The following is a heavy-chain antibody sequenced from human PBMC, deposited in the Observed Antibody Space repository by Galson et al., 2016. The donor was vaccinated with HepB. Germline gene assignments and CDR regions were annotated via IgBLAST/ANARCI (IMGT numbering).Heavy chain of an antibody. CDR1: GYILTNFW. J-gene: IGHJ4*02. CDR2: IYPAASDT. Sequence: QSGAEVTKPGESLTISCQGSGYILTNFWIGWGRQMPGKALAWQGIIYPAASDTRYSRSFHGQFTISADKSINTAYLQWNSLKASYTSIFSRATGGGLGRSFDYWGRGARVTVSS. V-gene: IGHV5-51*01. CDR3: ATGGGLGRSFDY. D-gene: IGHD3-10*01.